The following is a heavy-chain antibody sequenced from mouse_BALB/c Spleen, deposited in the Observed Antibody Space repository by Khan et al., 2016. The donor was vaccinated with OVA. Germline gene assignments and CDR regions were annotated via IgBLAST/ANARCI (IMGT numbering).Heavy chain of an antibody. CDR2: MIYTGYT. D-gene: IGHD2-14*01. V-gene: IGHV3-8*02. Sequence: EVQLQESGPSLVKPSQTLSLTCSVTGDSITSGYWSWIRKFPGNKLEYMGYMIYTGYTDYNPSLKSRIAITRPTSKNQYYLQLNSVTAEDTATYDCARTTYRYAFAYWGQGTLVTGSA. CDR1: GDSITSGY. CDR3: ARTTYRYAFAY. J-gene: IGHJ3*01.